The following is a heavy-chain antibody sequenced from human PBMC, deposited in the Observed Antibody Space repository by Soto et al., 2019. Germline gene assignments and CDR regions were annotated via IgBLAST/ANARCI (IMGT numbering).Heavy chain of an antibody. Sequence: SGPTLVNPTQTLTLTCTFSGFSLSTSGVGVGWIRQPPGKALEWLALIYWDDDKRYSPSLKSRLTITKDTSKNQVVLTMTNMDPVDTATYYCAHSSHGYSSSWYHFDYWGQGTLVTVSS. CDR3: AHSSHGYSSSWYHFDY. V-gene: IGHV2-5*02. D-gene: IGHD6-13*01. CDR1: GFSLSTSGVG. CDR2: IYWDDDK. J-gene: IGHJ4*02.